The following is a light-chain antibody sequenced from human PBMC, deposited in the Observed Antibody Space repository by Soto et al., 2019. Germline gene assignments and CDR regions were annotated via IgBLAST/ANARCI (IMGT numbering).Light chain of an antibody. CDR1: QSVSNW. V-gene: IGKV1-5*01. J-gene: IGKJ5*01. Sequence: DIQMTQSPATLAASLGERVTITCRASQSVSNWLAWYQQKPGKAPKVLIYDVSSLESGVPSRFSGSGSGTEFTLTISSLQHDDFANYYCQQYNSYYRGSFGQGTRLEIK. CDR2: DVS. CDR3: QQYNSYYRGS.